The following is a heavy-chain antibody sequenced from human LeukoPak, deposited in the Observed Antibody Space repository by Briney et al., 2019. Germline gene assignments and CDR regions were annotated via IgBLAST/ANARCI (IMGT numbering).Heavy chain of an antibody. CDR2: ISSSSSYI. CDR3: ARDLRGARLIDSGGYYFPDY. CDR1: GFTFSSYS. D-gene: IGHD3-22*01. Sequence: GGSLRLSCAASGFTFSSYSMNWVRQAPEKGLEWVSSISSSSSYIYYADSVKGRFTISRDNAKNSLYLQMNSLRAEDTAVYYCARDLRGARLIDSGGYYFPDYWGQGTLVTVSS. J-gene: IGHJ4*02. V-gene: IGHV3-21*01.